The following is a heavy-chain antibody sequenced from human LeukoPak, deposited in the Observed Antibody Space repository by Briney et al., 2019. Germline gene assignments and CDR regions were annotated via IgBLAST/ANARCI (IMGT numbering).Heavy chain of an antibody. CDR1: GGSISSGGYY. J-gene: IGHJ5*02. D-gene: IGHD5-24*01. Sequence: SETLSLTCTGSGGSISSGGYYWSWIRQHPGKGLEWIGYIYYSGSTYYNPSLKSRVTISVDTSKNQFSLKLSSVTAADTAVYYCARGGDGYNSESWFDPWGQGTLVTVSS. V-gene: IGHV4-31*03. CDR3: ARGGDGYNSESWFDP. CDR2: IYYSGST.